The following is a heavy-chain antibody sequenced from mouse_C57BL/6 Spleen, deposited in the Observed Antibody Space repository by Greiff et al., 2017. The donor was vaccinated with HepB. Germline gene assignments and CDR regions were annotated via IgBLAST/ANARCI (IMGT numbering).Heavy chain of an antibody. CDR2: INPYNGDT. D-gene: IGHD2-4*01. CDR3: ARGDYDGYAMDY. J-gene: IGHJ4*01. CDR1: GYSFTGYF. Sequence: EVQLQQSGPELVKPGDSVKISCKASGYSFTGYFMNWVMQSHGKSLEWIGRINPYNGDTFYNQKFKGKATLTVDKSSSTAHMELRSLTSEDSAVYYCARGDYDGYAMDYWGQGTSVTVSS. V-gene: IGHV1-20*01.